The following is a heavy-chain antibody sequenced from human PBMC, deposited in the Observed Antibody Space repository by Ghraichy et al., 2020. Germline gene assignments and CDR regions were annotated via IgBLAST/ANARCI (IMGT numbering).Heavy chain of an antibody. CDR3: AKVVATSYYGSEISPYYYYYMDV. CDR2: ISGSGGST. J-gene: IGHJ6*03. D-gene: IGHD3-10*01. V-gene: IGHV3-23*01. Sequence: GGSLRLSCAASGFTFSSYAMSWVRQAPGKGLEWVSAISGSGGSTYHADSVKGRFTISRDNSKNTLYLKMNSLSAEDPAVYYCAKVVATSYYGSEISPYYYYYMDVWGKGTTVTVSS. CDR1: GFTFSSYA.